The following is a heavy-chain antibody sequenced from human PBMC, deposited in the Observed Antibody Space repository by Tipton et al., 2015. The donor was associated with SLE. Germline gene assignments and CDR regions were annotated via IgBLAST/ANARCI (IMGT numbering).Heavy chain of an antibody. CDR1: GGSVRSVSYY. V-gene: IGHV4-61*01. J-gene: IGHJ3*02. CDR2: IYYTGNT. CDR3: ARDGRADYSNYKTFDI. Sequence: TLSLTCSVSGGSVRSVSYYWSWIRQSPGKGLEWIGEIYYTGNTKYNPSLKSRVSTSIDTSKNQFSLKLSSVTAADTAVYYCARDGRADYSNYKTFDIWGQGTMVTVSS. D-gene: IGHD4-11*01.